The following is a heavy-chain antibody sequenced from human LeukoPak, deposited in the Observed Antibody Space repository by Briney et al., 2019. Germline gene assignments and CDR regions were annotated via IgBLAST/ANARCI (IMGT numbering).Heavy chain of an antibody. CDR2: IYYSGST. CDR3: ARTSGYSYGYPGGFDY. Sequence: SETLSLTCTVSGGSISSGDYYWSWIRQPPGKGLEWIGYIYYSGSTYYNPSLESRVTISVDTSKNQFSLKLSSVTAADTAVYYCARTSGYSYGYPGGFDYWGQGTLVTVSS. D-gene: IGHD5-18*01. J-gene: IGHJ4*02. CDR1: GGSISSGDYY. V-gene: IGHV4-30-4*01.